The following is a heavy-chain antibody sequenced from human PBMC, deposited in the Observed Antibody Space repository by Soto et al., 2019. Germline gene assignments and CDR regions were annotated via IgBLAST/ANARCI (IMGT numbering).Heavy chain of an antibody. Sequence: ASVKVSCKASGYTFTHYCMHWVRQAPGQGLEWMGIINPNGGSTTYAQRFRAGFTMTRDTSTSTVYMELSSLRSEDSAVYYCATSVNSAMAFDYWGQRTLVTVYS. J-gene: IGHJ4*02. V-gene: IGHV1-46*01. D-gene: IGHD5-18*01. CDR3: ATSVNSAMAFDY. CDR1: GYTFTHYC. CDR2: INPNGGST.